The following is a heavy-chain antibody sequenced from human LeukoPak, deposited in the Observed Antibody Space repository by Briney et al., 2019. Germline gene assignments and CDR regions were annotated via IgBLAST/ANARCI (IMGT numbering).Heavy chain of an antibody. D-gene: IGHD5-12*01. J-gene: IGHJ4*02. CDR3: ASQDIVATTGAELDY. Sequence: PGGSLRLSCAASGFTFSSYEMNWVRQAPGKGLEWVSSISGSSSHTYYADSVKGRFTISRDNAKNSLYLQMNSLRADDTALYYCASQDIVATTGAELDYWGQGTLVTVSS. CDR2: ISGSSSHT. CDR1: GFTFSSYE. V-gene: IGHV3-21*01.